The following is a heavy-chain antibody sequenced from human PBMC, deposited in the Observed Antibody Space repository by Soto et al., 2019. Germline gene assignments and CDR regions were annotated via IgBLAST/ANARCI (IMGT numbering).Heavy chain of an antibody. J-gene: IGHJ4*02. CDR2: ISSIGVAT. D-gene: IGHD6-19*01. Sequence: GGSLGLSCAASGFTFSIHEMNWVRQAPGKGLEWVSYISSIGVATYYADSVKGRFTISRDNAKNSLYLQMNSLRAEDTAVYYCAREGRVGGIDYWGQGTPVTAPQ. CDR3: AREGRVGGIDY. V-gene: IGHV3-48*03. CDR1: GFTFSIHE.